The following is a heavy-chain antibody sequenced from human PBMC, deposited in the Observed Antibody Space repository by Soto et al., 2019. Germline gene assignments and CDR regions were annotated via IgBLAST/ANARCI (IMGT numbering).Heavy chain of an antibody. V-gene: IGHV4-30-2*01. J-gene: IGHJ4*02. Sequence: PSETLSLTCAVSGGSISSGGYSWSWIRQPPGKGLEWIGYIYHSGSTYYNPSLKSRVTISVDRSKNQFSLKLSSVTAADTAVYYCARGGNRRYYDSSGYYPNFFDYWGQGTLVTVPQ. D-gene: IGHD3-22*01. CDR3: ARGGNRRYYDSSGYYPNFFDY. CDR2: IYHSGST. CDR1: GGSISSGGYS.